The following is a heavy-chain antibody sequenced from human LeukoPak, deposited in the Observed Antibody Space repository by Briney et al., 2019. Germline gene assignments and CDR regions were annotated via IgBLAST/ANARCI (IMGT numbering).Heavy chain of an antibody. J-gene: IGHJ4*02. V-gene: IGHV1-8*01. CDR2: MNPNSGNT. D-gene: IGHD6-19*01. Sequence: EASVKVSCKASGYTFTSYDINWVRQATGQGLEWMGWMNPNSGNTGYAQKFQGRVTMTRDTSMSTAYMELSSLRSEDTALYYCARGRIRYDDYSSGWFVFFEFWGQGSLVTVSS. CDR1: GYTFTSYD. CDR3: ARGRIRYDDYSSGWFVFFEF.